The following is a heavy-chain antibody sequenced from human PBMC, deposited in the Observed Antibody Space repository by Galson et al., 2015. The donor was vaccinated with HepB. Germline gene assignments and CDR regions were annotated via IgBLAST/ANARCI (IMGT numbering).Heavy chain of an antibody. CDR3: AREYSSGWYGYPEDVNRGLNY. D-gene: IGHD6-19*01. CDR1: GFTFSSYS. V-gene: IGHV3-21*01. J-gene: IGHJ4*02. Sequence: SLRLSCAASGFTFSSYSMNWVRQAPGKGLEWVSSISSSSSYIYYADSVKGRFTISRDNAKNSLYLQMNSLRAEDTAVYYCAREYSSGWYGYPEDVNRGLNYWGQGTLVTVSS. CDR2: ISSSSSYI.